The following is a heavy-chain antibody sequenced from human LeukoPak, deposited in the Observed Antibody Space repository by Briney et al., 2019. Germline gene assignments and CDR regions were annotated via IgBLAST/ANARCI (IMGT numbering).Heavy chain of an antibody. V-gene: IGHV3-23*01. CDR1: GFTFSSFA. CDR3: ARGHSEGYFDWFDP. CDR2: ISGSGAGT. J-gene: IGHJ5*02. Sequence: GGSLRLSCAASGFTFSSFAMSWVRQAPGKGLDWVSSISGSGAGTYYADSVKGRFTISRDNSKNTLYLQMNSLRAEDTAVYYCARGHSEGYFDWFDPWGQGTLVTVSS. D-gene: IGHD6-13*01.